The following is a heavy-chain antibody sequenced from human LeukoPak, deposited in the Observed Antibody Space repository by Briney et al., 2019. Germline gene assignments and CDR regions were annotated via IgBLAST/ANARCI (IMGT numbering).Heavy chain of an antibody. J-gene: IGHJ4*02. D-gene: IGHD6-6*01. CDR3: ASTEYSSSSGPFDY. CDR2: IIPIFGTA. V-gene: IGHV1-69*05. CDR1: GGTFSSYA. Sequence: ASVKVSCKASGGTFSSYAISWVRQAPGQGLEWMGGIIPIFGTANYAQKFQGRVTTGESTSTAYMELSSLRSEDTAVYYCASTEYSSSSGPFDYWGQGTLVTVSS.